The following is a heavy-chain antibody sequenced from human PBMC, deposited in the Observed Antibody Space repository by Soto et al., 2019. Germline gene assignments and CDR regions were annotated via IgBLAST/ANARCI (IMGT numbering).Heavy chain of an antibody. V-gene: IGHV3-21*04. D-gene: IGHD2-2*01. CDR1: GFTFTMYS. Sequence: NPGGSLRLSCAASGFTFTMYSMKWVRQAPGKGLEWVSSISSTTNYIYYGDSMKGRFTISRDNAKNSLYLEMNSLRAEDTAVYYCARDSQGLPAASPGFYYYGMDVWGQGTTVTVSS. CDR2: ISSTTNYI. J-gene: IGHJ6*02. CDR3: ARDSQGLPAASPGFYYYGMDV.